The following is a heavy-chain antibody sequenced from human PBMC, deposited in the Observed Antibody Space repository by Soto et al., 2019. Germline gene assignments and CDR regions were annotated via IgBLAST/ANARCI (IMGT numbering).Heavy chain of an antibody. J-gene: IGHJ5*02. D-gene: IGHD3-10*01. CDR3: ARDARIPGSYRSAVP. V-gene: IGHV1-18*01. CDR2: ISAYNGNT. CDR1: GYTFTSYG. Sequence: ASVRVSCKASGYTFTSYGISWVRQAPGQGLEWMGWISAYNGNTNYAQKLQGRVTMTTDTSTSTAYMELRSLRSDDTAVYYCARDARIPGSYRSAVPWCQGLLVTVSS.